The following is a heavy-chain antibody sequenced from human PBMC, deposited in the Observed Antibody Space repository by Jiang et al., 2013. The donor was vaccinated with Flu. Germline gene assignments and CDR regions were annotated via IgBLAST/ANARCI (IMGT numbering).Heavy chain of an antibody. J-gene: IGHJ1*01. V-gene: IGHV3-53*04. D-gene: IGHD1-14*01. CDR3: ARGSDHLWH. Sequence: LEWVSVIYSGGSTYYADSVKGRFTISRHNSKNTLYLQMNSLRAEDTAVYYCARGSDHLWHWGQGTLVTVSS. CDR2: IYSGGST.